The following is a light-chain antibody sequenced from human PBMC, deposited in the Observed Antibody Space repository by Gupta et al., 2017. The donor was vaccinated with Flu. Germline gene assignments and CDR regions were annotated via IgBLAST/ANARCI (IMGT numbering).Light chain of an antibody. CDR2: GAS. V-gene: IGKV3-20*01. CDR1: QTVSSTY. Sequence: EIVLTQSPGTLSLSPGQRATLSCRASQTVSSTYLAWYQQKPGQPPRLLIYGASNRATGIPDRFGGSGSGTDFTLTISRLETEDFAVYYWHQDVSSQGFGQGTKVEIK. J-gene: IGKJ1*01. CDR3: HQDVSSQG.